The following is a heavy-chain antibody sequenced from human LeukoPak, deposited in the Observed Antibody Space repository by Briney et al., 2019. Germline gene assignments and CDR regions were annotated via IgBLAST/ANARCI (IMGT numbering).Heavy chain of an antibody. Sequence: GESLQISCQASGYTFTGYYMHWVRQAPGQGLEWMGRINPNSGGTNYAQKFQGRVTMTRDTSISTAYMELSRLRSDDTAVYYCVRLSGSYYAFDIWGQGTMVTVSS. J-gene: IGHJ3*02. CDR3: VRLSGSYYAFDI. V-gene: IGHV1-2*06. D-gene: IGHD1-26*01. CDR1: GYTFTGYY. CDR2: INPNSGGT.